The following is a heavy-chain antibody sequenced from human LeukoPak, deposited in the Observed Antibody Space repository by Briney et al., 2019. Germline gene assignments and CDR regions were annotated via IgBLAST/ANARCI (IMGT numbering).Heavy chain of an antibody. CDR1: GGSISSSSYY. J-gene: IGHJ4*02. CDR3: ARNYDDYSSSPDYFDY. D-gene: IGHD6-6*01. CDR2: INYGGSGST. V-gene: IGHV4-39*07. Sequence: SETLSLTCTVSGGSISSSSYYWGWIRQPPGKGLEWIGNINYGGSGSTYYNPSLKSRVTISVDTSRSQFSLKLSSVTAADTAVYYCARNYDDYSSSPDYFDYWGQGTLVTVSS.